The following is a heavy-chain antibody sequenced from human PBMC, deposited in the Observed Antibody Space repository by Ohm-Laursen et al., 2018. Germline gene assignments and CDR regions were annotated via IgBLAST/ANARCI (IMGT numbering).Heavy chain of an antibody. CDR1: GGSISSGGYY. CDR3: AGNGSGSNDY. D-gene: IGHD3-10*01. V-gene: IGHV4-31*03. J-gene: IGHJ4*02. Sequence: SQTLSLTCTVSGGSISSGGYYWSWIRQHPGKGLEWIGYIYYSGSTYYNPSLKSRVTISVDTSKNQFSLKLSSVTAADTAVYYCAGNGSGSNDYWGQGTLVTVSS. CDR2: IYYSGST.